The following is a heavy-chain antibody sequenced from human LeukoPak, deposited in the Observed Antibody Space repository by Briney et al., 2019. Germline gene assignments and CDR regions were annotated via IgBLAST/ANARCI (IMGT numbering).Heavy chain of an antibody. Sequence: PGGSLRLSCAASGFTFSSHSMNWVRQAPGKGLEWVSSISSSGDGTYYADSVKGRFTISRDNSKNTLYLQMNSLRAEDTAVYYCADSNYWYPVDYWGQGTLVTVSS. CDR2: ISSSGDGT. D-gene: IGHD4-11*01. CDR1: GFTFSSHS. J-gene: IGHJ4*02. CDR3: ADSNYWYPVDY. V-gene: IGHV3-23*01.